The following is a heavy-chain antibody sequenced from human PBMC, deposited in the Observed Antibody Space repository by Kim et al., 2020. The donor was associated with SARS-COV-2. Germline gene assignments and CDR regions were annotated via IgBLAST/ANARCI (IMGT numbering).Heavy chain of an antibody. Sequence: GGSLRLSCTASGFTFGDYAMSWVRQAPGKGLEWVGFIRSKAYGGTTEYAASVKGRFTISRDDSKSIAYLQMNSLKTEDIAVYYCTRDPKQWGSGYYYSDYWGQGTLVTVSS. V-gene: IGHV3-49*04. CDR2: IRSKAYGGTT. CDR1: GFTFGDYA. CDR3: TRDPKQWGSGYYYSDY. D-gene: IGHD3-22*01. J-gene: IGHJ4*02.